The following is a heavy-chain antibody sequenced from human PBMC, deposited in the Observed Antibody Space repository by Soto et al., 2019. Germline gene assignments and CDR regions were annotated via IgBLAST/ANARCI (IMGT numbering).Heavy chain of an antibody. V-gene: IGHV3-11*01. CDR2: ISGSGGIT. CDR3: AQSKVGATSNYFDY. J-gene: IGHJ4*02. CDR1: GFTFSDFY. D-gene: IGHD1-26*01. Sequence: GGSLRLSCAASGFTFSDFYMSWIRQAPGKGLEWVSYISGSGGITYYADSVKGRFTISRDNSKNTLYLQLNSLRAEDTAVYYCAQSKVGATSNYFDYWGQGTLVTVSS.